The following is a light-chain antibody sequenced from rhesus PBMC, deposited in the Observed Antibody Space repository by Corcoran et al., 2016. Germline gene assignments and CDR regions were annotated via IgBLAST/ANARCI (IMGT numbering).Light chain of an antibody. CDR3: GSWDNSGIYI. J-gene: IGLJ1*01. CDR1: SIKTYY. Sequence: SSGLTKEPALSVALGHTVRMTCAGDSIKTYYASWYQQKPGQVPALVIFGNADRPSGIPGRFSGSWSGNTCSLTITGAQVEDEAVYYCGSWDNSGIYIFGAGTRLTVL. CDR2: GNA. V-gene: IGLV3S11*01.